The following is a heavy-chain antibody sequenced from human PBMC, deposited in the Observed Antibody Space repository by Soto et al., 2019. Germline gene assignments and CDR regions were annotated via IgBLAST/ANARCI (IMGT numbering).Heavy chain of an antibody. CDR2: ISGGGVST. V-gene: IGHV3-23*01. D-gene: IGHD2-21*02. Sequence: GGSRIRSCAASGFPFSSYAMNWVRQAPGKGLEWVSTISGGGVSTYYGDSVTGRFTISRDNSKNTLFLQMNSLRAEDTAVYYCAKDRPLYDCSDSWGQGTQVTVSS. CDR3: AKDRPLYDCSDS. CDR1: GFPFSSYA. J-gene: IGHJ5*02.